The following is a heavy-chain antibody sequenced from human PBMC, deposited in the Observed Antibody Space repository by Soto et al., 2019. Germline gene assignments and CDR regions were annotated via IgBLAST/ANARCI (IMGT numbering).Heavy chain of an antibody. J-gene: IGHJ4*02. CDR1: GFTFSSYA. CDR3: ATSLTPVSTSVDY. CDR2: ISGSGGST. D-gene: IGHD4-4*01. V-gene: IGHV3-23*01. Sequence: EVQLLESGGGLVQPGGSLRLSCAAPGFTFSSYAMSWVRQAPGKGLVWVSAISGSGGSTYYADSVKGRFTISRDNSKDTVYRQMNSLRARGTPVYDCATSLTPVSTSVDYWGQGTLVTVSS.